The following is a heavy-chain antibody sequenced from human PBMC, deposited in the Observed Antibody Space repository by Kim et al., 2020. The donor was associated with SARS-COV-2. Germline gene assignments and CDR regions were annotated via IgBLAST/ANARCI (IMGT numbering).Heavy chain of an antibody. D-gene: IGHD5-18*01. CDR1: GFTFSKYH. V-gene: IGHV3-48*02. J-gene: IGHJ3*02. CDR2: ISSASSTT. CDR3: TRDHSLIKLWFPEAFDM. Sequence: GGSLRLSCAVSGFTFSKYHMNWVRQAPGKGLERVAYISSASSTTYYAASVKGRFTVSRDNARNSLFLQMDSLRDEDTAVYYCTRDHSLIKLWFPEAFDMWGQGTRVTVSS.